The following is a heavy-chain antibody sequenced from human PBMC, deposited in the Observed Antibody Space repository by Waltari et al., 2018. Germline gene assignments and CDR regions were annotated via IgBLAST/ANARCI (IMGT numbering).Heavy chain of an antibody. CDR3: ARDSGAKGWFDP. CDR1: GGSISSSSYY. J-gene: IGHJ5*02. D-gene: IGHD3-10*01. CDR2: IYYSGST. Sequence: QLQLQESGPGLVKPSETLSLTCTVSGGSISSSSYYWGWIRQPPGKGLEWIGSIYYSGSTSNHPSLKRRVTRSVDTSKNQFSRKLSSVTAADTAVYYCARDSGAKGWFDPWGQGTLVTVSS. V-gene: IGHV4-39*07.